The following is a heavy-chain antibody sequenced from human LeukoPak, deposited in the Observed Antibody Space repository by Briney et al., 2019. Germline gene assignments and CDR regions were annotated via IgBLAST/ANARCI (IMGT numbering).Heavy chain of an antibody. CDR1: GFTFSSYE. J-gene: IGHJ4*02. D-gene: IGHD2-21*02. Sequence: GGSLRLSCAASGFTFSSYEMNWVRQAPGKGLEWVSYISSSGSTIYYADSVKGRFTISRDNAKNSLYLQMNSLRAEDTAVYYCARGDVTGPYFDYWGQGTLVTVSS. CDR2: ISSSGSTI. V-gene: IGHV3-48*03. CDR3: ARGDVTGPYFDY.